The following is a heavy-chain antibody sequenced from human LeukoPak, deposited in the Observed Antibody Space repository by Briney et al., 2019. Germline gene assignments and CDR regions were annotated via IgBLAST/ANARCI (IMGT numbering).Heavy chain of an antibody. CDR2: INPTGGST. V-gene: IGHV1-46*01. Sequence: GASVKVSCKASGYTFTNYYIHWVRQAPGQGLEWMGIINPTGGSTSYPQKFQGRVTMTRDTSTSTVYMELSGLRSEDTAVYYCARADYAVIRGDYYYYGMDVWGQGTTVTVSS. J-gene: IGHJ6*02. CDR3: ARADYAVIRGDYYYYGMDV. D-gene: IGHD4/OR15-4a*01. CDR1: GYTFTNYY.